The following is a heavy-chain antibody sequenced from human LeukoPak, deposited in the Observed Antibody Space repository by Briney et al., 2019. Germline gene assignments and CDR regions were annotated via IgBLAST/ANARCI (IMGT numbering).Heavy chain of an antibody. CDR3: ARDYDGTNWFDP. D-gene: IGHD5-12*01. J-gene: IGHJ5*02. CDR2: ISYDGSNK. V-gene: IGHV3-30*04. Sequence: GRSLRLSCAASGFTFSSYAMHWVRQAPGKGLEWVAVISYDGSNKYYADSVKGRFTISRDNSKNTLYLQMNSLRADDTAVYYCARDYDGTNWFDPWGQGTLVTVSS. CDR1: GFTFSSYA.